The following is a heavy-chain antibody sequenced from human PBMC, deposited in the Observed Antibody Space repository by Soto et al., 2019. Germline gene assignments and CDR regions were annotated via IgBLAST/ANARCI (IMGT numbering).Heavy chain of an antibody. V-gene: IGHV3-23*01. CDR1: GFTFSSYA. CDR2: ISGSGGST. D-gene: IGHD4-17*01. CDR3: AKGSGDYYYYYYMDV. J-gene: IGHJ6*03. Sequence: PGGSLRLSCAASGFTFSSYAMSWVRQAPGKGLEWVSAISGSGGSTYYADSVKGRFTISRDNSKNTLYLQMNSLRAEDTAVYYCAKGSGDYYYYYYMDVWGKGTTVTVSS.